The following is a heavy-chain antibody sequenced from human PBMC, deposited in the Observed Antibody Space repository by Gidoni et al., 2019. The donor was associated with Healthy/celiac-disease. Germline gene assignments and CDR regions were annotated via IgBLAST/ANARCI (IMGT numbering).Heavy chain of an antibody. V-gene: IGHV4-34*01. Sequence: QVQLQQWGAGLLKPSETLSLTCAVYGGSFSGYYWSWIRQPPGKGLEWIGEINHSGSTNYNPSLKSRVTISVDTSKNQFSLKLSSVTAADTAVYYCARGQIRGRAIYYYYYGMDVWGQGTTVTVSS. D-gene: IGHD3-10*01. CDR1: GGSFSGYY. CDR3: ARGQIRGRAIYYYYYGMDV. CDR2: INHSGST. J-gene: IGHJ6*02.